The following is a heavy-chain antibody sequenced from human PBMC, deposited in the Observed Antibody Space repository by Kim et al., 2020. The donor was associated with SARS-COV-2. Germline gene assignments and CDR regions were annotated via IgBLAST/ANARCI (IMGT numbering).Heavy chain of an antibody. J-gene: IGHJ4*02. CDR2: ISWDGGST. CDR1: GFTFDDYT. Sequence: GGSLRLSCAASGFTFDDYTMHWVRQAPGKGLEWVSLISWDGGSTYYADSVKGRFTISRDNSKNSLYLQMNSLRTEDTALYYCAKDSHPIAAPYSYFDYWGQGTLVTVSS. D-gene: IGHD6-13*01. CDR3: AKDSHPIAAPYSYFDY. V-gene: IGHV3-43*01.